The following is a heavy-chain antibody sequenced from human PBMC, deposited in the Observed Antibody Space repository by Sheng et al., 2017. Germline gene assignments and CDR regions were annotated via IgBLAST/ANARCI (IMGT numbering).Heavy chain of an antibody. Sequence: QVQLVQSGAEVKKPGSYGEGLLQGFWRPPFSSYAISWVRQAPGQGLEWMGGIIPIFGTANYAQKFQGRVTITTDESTSTAYMELSSLRSEDTAVYYCASQTVGYGDYDYYYYY. J-gene: IGHJ6*03. CDR3: ASQTVGYGDYDYYYYY. CDR1: RPPFSSYA. V-gene: IGHV1-69*05. D-gene: IGHD4-17*01. CDR2: IIPIFGTA.